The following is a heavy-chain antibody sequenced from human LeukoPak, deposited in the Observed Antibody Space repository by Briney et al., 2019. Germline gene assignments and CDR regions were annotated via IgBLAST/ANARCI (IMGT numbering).Heavy chain of an antibody. CDR1: GGTFSSSA. V-gene: IGHV1-69*04. J-gene: IGHJ6*02. D-gene: IGHD5-18*01. CDR3: ARDQGLTAPPPYGLDV. CDR2: IIPVLNIT. Sequence: SVKVSCKTSGGTFSSSAITWVHQAPGQGLEWMGRIIPVLNITTYAQKFQGSVTITADTSTSTVYMELSSLRSEETAVYYCARDQGLTAPPPYGLDVWGQGTTVIVSS.